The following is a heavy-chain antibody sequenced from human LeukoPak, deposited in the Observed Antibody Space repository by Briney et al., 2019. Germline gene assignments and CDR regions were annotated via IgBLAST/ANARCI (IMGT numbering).Heavy chain of an antibody. CDR1: GGSIHNSDYY. V-gene: IGHV4-39*07. Sequence: SETLSLTCHVSGGSIHNSDYYWAWIRQPPGKRLEWIGSMYYSGSTYYNPSLKSRVSISGDTSKNQFSLKLSSVTAADTAVYYCARTAALHRNDYWYFDLWGRGTLVTVSS. J-gene: IGHJ2*01. D-gene: IGHD6-13*01. CDR3: ARTAALHRNDYWYFDL. CDR2: MYYSGST.